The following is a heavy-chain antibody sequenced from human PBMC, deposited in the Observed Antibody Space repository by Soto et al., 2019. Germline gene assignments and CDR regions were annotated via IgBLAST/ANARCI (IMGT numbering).Heavy chain of an antibody. D-gene: IGHD2-15*01. Sequence: QITLKESGPTLVKPTQTLTLTCTFSGFSLSTSGVGVGWIRQPPGKALEWLALIYWDDDKRYSPSLKSRLTITKDTSKNQVVLTMTNMDPVDTATYYCARSEVVVAATSAFDIWGQGTMVTVSS. J-gene: IGHJ3*02. CDR1: GFSLSTSGVG. V-gene: IGHV2-5*02. CDR2: IYWDDDK. CDR3: ARSEVVVAATSAFDI.